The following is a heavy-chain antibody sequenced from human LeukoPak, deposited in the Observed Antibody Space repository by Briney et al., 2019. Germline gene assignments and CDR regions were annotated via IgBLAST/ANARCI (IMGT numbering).Heavy chain of an antibody. D-gene: IGHD5-18*01. J-gene: IGHJ4*02. CDR2: IDWDDDK. Sequence: SGPTLVNPTQTLTLTCTFSGFSLSTSGMRVSWIRQPQGKALEWLARIDWDDDKFYSTSLKTRLTISKDTSKNQVVLTMTNMDPVDTATYYCARIYSYGFGFDYWGQGTLVTVSS. CDR3: ARIYSYGFGFDY. V-gene: IGHV2-70*04. CDR1: GFSLSTSGMR.